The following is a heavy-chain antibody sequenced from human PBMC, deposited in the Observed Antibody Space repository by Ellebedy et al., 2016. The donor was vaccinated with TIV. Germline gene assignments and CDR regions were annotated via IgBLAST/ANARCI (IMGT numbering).Heavy chain of an antibody. Sequence: PGGSLRLSCAAPGFTLSSYWMSWVRQAPGKGLEWVANIKEDGSDKYYVDSVKGRFTISRDNAKNSLYLQMNSLRAEDTAVYYCARDRLVGYHAFDIWGQGTMVTVSS. V-gene: IGHV3-7*01. CDR3: ARDRLVGYHAFDI. D-gene: IGHD5-12*01. CDR1: GFTLSSYW. CDR2: IKEDGSDK. J-gene: IGHJ3*02.